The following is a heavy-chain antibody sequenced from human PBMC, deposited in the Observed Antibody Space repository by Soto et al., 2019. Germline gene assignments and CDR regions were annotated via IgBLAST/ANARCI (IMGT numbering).Heavy chain of an antibody. D-gene: IGHD3-3*01. Sequence: SVKVSCKASGFTFTSSAVQWVRQARGQRLEWIGWIVVGSGNTNYAQKFQERVTITRDMSTSTAYMELSSLRSEDTAVYYCAADRNYDFWSGQASLDAFDIWGQGTMVTVSS. CDR3: AADRNYDFWSGQASLDAFDI. V-gene: IGHV1-58*01. CDR1: GFTFTSSA. J-gene: IGHJ3*02. CDR2: IVVGSGNT.